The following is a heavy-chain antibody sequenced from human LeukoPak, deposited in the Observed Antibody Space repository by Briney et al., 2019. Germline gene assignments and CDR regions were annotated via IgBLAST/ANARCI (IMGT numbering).Heavy chain of an antibody. CDR3: ARRVYSSSWSYYFDY. CDR1: GGSISSYY. Sequence: PSETLSLTCTVSGGSISSYYWSWIRQPPGKGLEWIGYIYYSGSTNYNPSLKSRVTISVDTSKNQFSLKLSSVTAADTAVYYCARRVYSSSWSYYFDYWGQGTLVTVSS. J-gene: IGHJ4*02. D-gene: IGHD6-13*01. CDR2: IYYSGST. V-gene: IGHV4-59*01.